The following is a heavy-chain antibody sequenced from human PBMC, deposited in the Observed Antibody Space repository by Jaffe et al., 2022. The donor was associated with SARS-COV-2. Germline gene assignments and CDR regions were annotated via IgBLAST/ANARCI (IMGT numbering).Heavy chain of an antibody. CDR2: INHSGST. D-gene: IGHD2-15*01. V-gene: IGHV4-34*01. J-gene: IGHJ4*02. CDR3: ARDVKWRVRGGSYPK. CDR1: GGSFSGYY. Sequence: QVQLQQWGAGLLKPSETLSLTCAVYGGSFSGYYWSWIRQPPGKGLEWIGEINHSGSTNYNPSLKSRVTISVDTSKNQFSLKLSSVTAADTAVYYCARDVKWRVRGGSYPKWGQGTLVTVSS.